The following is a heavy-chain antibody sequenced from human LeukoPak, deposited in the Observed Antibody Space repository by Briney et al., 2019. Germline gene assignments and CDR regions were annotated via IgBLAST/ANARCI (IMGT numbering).Heavy chain of an antibody. Sequence: GESLKMSCKGSGYSFASNWIGWVRQMPGKGLEWMGSIYPADSDTRYSPSFQGQVTISADKSISTAYLQWSSLKASDTAIYYCARNYDILTGYYPFDHWGQGTLVTVSS. CDR2: IYPADSDT. J-gene: IGHJ5*02. V-gene: IGHV5-51*01. CDR3: ARNYDILTGYYPFDH. CDR1: GYSFASNW. D-gene: IGHD3-9*01.